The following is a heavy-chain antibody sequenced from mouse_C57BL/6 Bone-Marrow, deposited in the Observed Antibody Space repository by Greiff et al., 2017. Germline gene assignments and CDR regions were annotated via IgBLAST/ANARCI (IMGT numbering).Heavy chain of an antibody. CDR2: MHPNGGSP. CDR3: ARSYDYDDYTMDY. J-gene: IGHJ4*01. V-gene: IGHV1-64*01. Sequence: QVQLQQPVAELVKPGASVKLSCKASGYTFTNYWMHWVKQRPGQGLEWIGMMHPNGGSPDYNEKFKSEATLSVDKSSRTAYMELSSLTSEDSAVYYCARSYDYDDYTMDYWGQGTSVTVSS. D-gene: IGHD2-4*01. CDR1: GYTFTNYW.